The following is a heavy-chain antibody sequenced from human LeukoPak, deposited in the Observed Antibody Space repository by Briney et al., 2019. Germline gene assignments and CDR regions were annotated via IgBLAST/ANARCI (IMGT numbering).Heavy chain of an antibody. J-gene: IGHJ4*02. CDR3: AKDERNWNYNLASQTYD. Sequence: GGSLRLSCAASGFTFSSYAMSWVRQAPGKGLEWVSAISGSGISTYYADSVKGRFTVSRDNSKNTLYLQMSSLRAEDTAIYYCAKDERNWNYNLASQTYDWGQGTLVTVSS. CDR2: ISGSGIST. D-gene: IGHD1-7*01. CDR1: GFTFSSYA. V-gene: IGHV3-23*01.